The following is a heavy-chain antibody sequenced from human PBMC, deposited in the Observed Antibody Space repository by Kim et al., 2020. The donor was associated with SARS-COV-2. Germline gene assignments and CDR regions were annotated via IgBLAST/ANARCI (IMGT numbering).Heavy chain of an antibody. CDR2: ISYDGSNK. V-gene: IGHV3-30*04. Sequence: GGSLRLSCAASGFTFSSYAMHWVRQAPGKGLEWVAVISYDGSNKYYADSVKGRFTISRDNSKNTLYLQMNSLRAEDTAVYYCARDYDILTGYYDYWGQGTLVTVSS. D-gene: IGHD3-9*01. CDR3: ARDYDILTGYYDY. CDR1: GFTFSSYA. J-gene: IGHJ4*02.